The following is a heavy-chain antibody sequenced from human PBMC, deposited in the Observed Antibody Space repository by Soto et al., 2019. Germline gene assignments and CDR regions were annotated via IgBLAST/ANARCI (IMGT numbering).Heavy chain of an antibody. CDR2: IRGNGDPP. D-gene: IGHD5-12*01. J-gene: IGHJ4*02. V-gene: IGHV3-64D*06. CDR3: VKSRGGNNFDFFD. Sequence: GGSLRLSGSASGFTFSSSAMHWVRQAPGKGLEYVSGIRGNGDPPFYADSVKGRFTISRDNSKNTLYLQMSSLSADDTAVYYCVKSRGGNNFDFFDWGQGALVTVSS. CDR1: GFTFSSSA.